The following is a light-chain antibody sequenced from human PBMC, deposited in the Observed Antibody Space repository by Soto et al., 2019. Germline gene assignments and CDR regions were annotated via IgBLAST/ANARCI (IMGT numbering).Light chain of an antibody. CDR2: GTS. J-gene: IGKJ4*01. CDR1: QSISSSY. V-gene: IGKV3-20*01. Sequence: EIVLTQSPGTLSLSPGEGATLSCRASQSISSSYLAWYQQKPGLAPRLLIYGTSSRAPGIPDRFSGTGFGTDFTLTISRLEPEDFAVYFCQQYGSSPLTFGVGTKVEIK. CDR3: QQYGSSPLT.